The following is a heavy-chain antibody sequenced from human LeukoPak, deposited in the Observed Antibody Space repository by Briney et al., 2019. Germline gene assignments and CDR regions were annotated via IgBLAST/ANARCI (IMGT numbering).Heavy chain of an antibody. V-gene: IGHV4-59*08. CDR1: GGSISSYY. D-gene: IGHD6-13*01. J-gene: IGHJ5*02. CDR2: IYYSGST. CDR3: ARTKTIAAAGNNWFDP. Sequence: SETLSLTCTVSGGSISSYYWSWIRQPPGKGLEWIGYIYYSGSTNYNPSLKSRVTISVDTYKNQFSLKLSSVTAADTAVYYCARTKTIAAAGNNWFDPWGQGTLVTVSS.